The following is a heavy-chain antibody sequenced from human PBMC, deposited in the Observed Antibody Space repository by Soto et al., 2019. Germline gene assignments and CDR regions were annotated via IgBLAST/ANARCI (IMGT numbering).Heavy chain of an antibody. CDR1: GGSISSYY. D-gene: IGHD3-22*01. J-gene: IGHJ4*02. Sequence: SLETLSLTWTVSGGSISSYYWSWIRKTPGKGLEWIGYIYYSGSTNYNPSLKSRVTISVDTSKNQFSLKLSSVTAEDTAVYYCAKDTYYYSSTGYYVFDYWGQGTLVTVSS. V-gene: IGHV4-59*01. CDR3: AKDTYYYSSTGYYVFDY. CDR2: IYYSGST.